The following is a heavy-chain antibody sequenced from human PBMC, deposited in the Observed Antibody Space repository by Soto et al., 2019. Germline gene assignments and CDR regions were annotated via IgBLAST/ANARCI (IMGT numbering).Heavy chain of an antibody. J-gene: IGHJ6*02. CDR1: GGTFSSYA. CDR3: ARVDYDSSGYYHYYYGMDV. Sequence: ASVKVSCKASGGTFSSYAISWVRQAPGQGLEWMGGIIPIFGTANYAQKFQGRVTITADKSTSTAYMELSSLRSEDTAVYYCARVDYDSSGYYHYYYGMDVWGQGTTVTVSS. D-gene: IGHD3-22*01. CDR2: IIPIFGTA. V-gene: IGHV1-69*06.